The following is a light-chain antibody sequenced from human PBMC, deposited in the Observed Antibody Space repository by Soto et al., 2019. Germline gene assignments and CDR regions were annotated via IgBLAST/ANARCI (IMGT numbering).Light chain of an antibody. CDR1: QTVNKW. V-gene: IGKV1-5*03. CDR3: QQYKYYWT. J-gene: IGKJ1*01. CDR2: EAS. Sequence: IAMTQSPSTLSVSVGDTVTITCRASQTVNKWLAWYQQKPGKAPKLLSYEASTLQTGVPSRFAGSGSGTEFALTISGLQPDDFGIYFCQQYKYYWTFGQGTRVEVK.